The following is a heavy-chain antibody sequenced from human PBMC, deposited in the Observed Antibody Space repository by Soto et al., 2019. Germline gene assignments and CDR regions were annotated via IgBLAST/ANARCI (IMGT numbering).Heavy chain of an antibody. CDR3: AASIAVAGFIDY. CDR2: IWSDGTTK. V-gene: IGHV3-33*01. Sequence: QVQLVESGGGVVQPGRSLRLSCAASGFSFRTYGMHWVRQAPGKGLEWVAGIWSDGTTKYYVDSVQGRFTISRDNSGNTLYLQMKSLRAEDTAMYYCAASIAVAGFIDYWGQGTLVTVSS. D-gene: IGHD6-19*01. J-gene: IGHJ4*02. CDR1: GFSFRTYG.